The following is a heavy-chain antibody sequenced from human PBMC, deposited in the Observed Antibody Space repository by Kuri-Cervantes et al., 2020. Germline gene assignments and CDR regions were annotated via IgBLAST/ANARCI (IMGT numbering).Heavy chain of an antibody. Sequence: GGSLRLSCAASGFTLSSFSMNWVRQAPGKGLEWLSIISYDGSKIYYAASVEGRFTVSRDNSKNMLYLQMNDLRVEDTAVYYCARDVSGKNDFGNWGQGALVTVSS. V-gene: IGHV3-30*03. CDR1: GFTLSSFS. CDR3: ARDVSGKNDFGN. D-gene: IGHD1-1*01. CDR2: ISYDGSKI. J-gene: IGHJ4*02.